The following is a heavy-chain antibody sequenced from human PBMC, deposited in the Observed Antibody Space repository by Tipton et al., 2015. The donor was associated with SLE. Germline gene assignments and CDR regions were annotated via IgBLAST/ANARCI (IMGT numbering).Heavy chain of an antibody. Sequence: TLSLTCTVSGCSISGRRYFWGWIRQSPGKGLEWIGNIDYSGGTFYNPSFRSRVTISLEEAKNQFSLKLTSVSAADTAVYYCATGTLVGSWYYSMDVWGKGTTVTVSS. J-gene: IGHJ6*03. CDR1: GCSISGRRYF. CDR3: ATGTLVGSWYYSMDV. V-gene: IGHV4-39*01. D-gene: IGHD2-2*03. CDR2: IDYSGGT.